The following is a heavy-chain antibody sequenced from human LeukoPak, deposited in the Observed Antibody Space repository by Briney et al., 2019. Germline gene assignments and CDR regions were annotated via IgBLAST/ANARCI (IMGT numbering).Heavy chain of an antibody. J-gene: IGHJ6*02. Sequence: GESLKISCKGSGYSFTSYWISWVRQMPGKGLEWMGRIDPSDSYTNYSPSFQGHVTISADKSISTAYLQWSSLKASDTAMYYCASNGVTMARNGYGMDVWGQGTTVTVSS. V-gene: IGHV5-10-1*01. CDR3: ASNGVTMARNGYGMDV. D-gene: IGHD3-10*01. CDR1: GYSFTSYW. CDR2: IDPSDSYT.